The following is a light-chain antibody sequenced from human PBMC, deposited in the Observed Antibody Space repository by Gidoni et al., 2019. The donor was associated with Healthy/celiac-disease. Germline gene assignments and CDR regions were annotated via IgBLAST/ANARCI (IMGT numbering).Light chain of an antibody. CDR3: QAWDSSTAPYV. CDR1: KLGDKY. Sequence: SYELTQPPSESVFPGQTASITCSGDKLGDKYACWYQQKPGQSPVLVIYQDNKRPSRIPERFFGSNSGNTATLTISGTQAMDEADYYCQAWDSSTAPYVFGTGTKVTVL. V-gene: IGLV3-1*01. CDR2: QDN. J-gene: IGLJ1*01.